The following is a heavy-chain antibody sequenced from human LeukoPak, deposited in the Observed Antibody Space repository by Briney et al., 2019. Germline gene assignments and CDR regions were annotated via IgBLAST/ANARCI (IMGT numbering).Heavy chain of an antibody. J-gene: IGHJ4*02. CDR3: ARDRKQQLVRGYYFDY. CDR1: GFTFCSYA. Sequence: GGSLRLSCAASGFTFCSYAMHWVRQAPGKGLEYVSATSSNGGSTYYANSVKGRFTISRDNSKNTLYLQMGSLRAEDMAVYYCARDRKQQLVRGYYFDYWGQGTLVTVSS. V-gene: IGHV3-64*01. D-gene: IGHD6-13*01. CDR2: TSSNGGST.